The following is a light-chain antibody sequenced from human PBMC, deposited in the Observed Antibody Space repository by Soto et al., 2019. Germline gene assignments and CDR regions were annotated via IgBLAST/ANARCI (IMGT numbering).Light chain of an antibody. J-gene: IGKJ5*01. V-gene: IGKV1-9*01. CDR3: QQVNSYPQT. Sequence: IQLTQSPSSLCASVVYIVTIILRASQGIGTYLAWYQQKPGKAPKLLIYAAFTLHSGVPARFSGSRSGTDFTLTISSLQPEDFATYYCQQVNSYPQTFGQGTRLEI. CDR1: QGIGTY. CDR2: AAF.